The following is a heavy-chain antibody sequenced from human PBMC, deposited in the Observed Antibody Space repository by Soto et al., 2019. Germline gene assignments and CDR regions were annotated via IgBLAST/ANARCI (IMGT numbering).Heavy chain of an antibody. CDR3: AGKPNALYYFYY. CDR1: GGSISSSSYY. V-gene: IGHV4-31*03. Sequence: SETLSLTCTVSGGSISSSSYYWSWIRHLPGKGLEWIGYIYHSGIAYYNPSLKSRVHLSVDTSKNQLSLNLSSVTAADTAVYYCAGKPNALYYFYYWGQGALVTVSS. D-gene: IGHD2-8*01. CDR2: IYHSGIA. J-gene: IGHJ4*02.